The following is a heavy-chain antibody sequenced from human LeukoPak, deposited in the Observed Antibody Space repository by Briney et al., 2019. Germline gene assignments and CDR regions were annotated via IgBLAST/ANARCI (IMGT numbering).Heavy chain of an antibody. D-gene: IGHD2-15*01. CDR2: INHSGST. V-gene: IGHV4-34*01. CDR3: ARNSCPSGTCYDNRGYFDY. Sequence: PSETLSLTCAVYGGSFSGYYWSWIRQPPGKGLEWIGEINHSGSTNYNPSLKSLVTISVDTSKNQFSLKLGSVTAADTAVYYCARNSCPSGTCYDNRGYFDYWGQGTLVTVSS. CDR1: GGSFSGYY. J-gene: IGHJ4*02.